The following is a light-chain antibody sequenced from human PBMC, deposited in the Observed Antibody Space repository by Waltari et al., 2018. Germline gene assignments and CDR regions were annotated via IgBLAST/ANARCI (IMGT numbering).Light chain of an antibody. Sequence: DIQLTQSPSSLSASLGDRVTITCRASQNIDTFLNWYQQRPGKATKVLIYGASSLQTGVPSRFSGSGSGTQFTLTIRSLQPDDFATYYCQQSHTMLYTFGQGTKLEIK. CDR3: QQSHTMLYT. CDR2: GAS. CDR1: QNIDTF. J-gene: IGKJ2*01. V-gene: IGKV1-39*01.